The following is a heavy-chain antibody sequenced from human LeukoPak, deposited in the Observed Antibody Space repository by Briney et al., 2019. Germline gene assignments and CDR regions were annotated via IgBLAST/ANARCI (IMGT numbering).Heavy chain of an antibody. CDR1: GFTFSSYT. CDR2: ISSNGDGS. J-gene: IGHJ4*02. V-gene: IGHV3-64*01. CDR3: AREVGDSSGYYSSSDY. D-gene: IGHD3-22*01. Sequence: GGSLRLSCGASGFTFSSYTMHWVRQAPGKGLEYVSTISSNGDGSYYANSVKGRFTITRDNSKNTLYLQMNSLRAEDTAVYYCAREVGDSSGYYSSSDYWGQGTLVTVSS.